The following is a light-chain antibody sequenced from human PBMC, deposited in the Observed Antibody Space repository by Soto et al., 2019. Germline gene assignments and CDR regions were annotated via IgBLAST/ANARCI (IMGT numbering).Light chain of an antibody. J-gene: IGLJ1*01. CDR1: SSNIGSNY. CDR2: RNN. Sequence: QSVLTQPPSASGTPGQRVTISCSGSSSNIGSNYVYWYQQLPGTAPKLLIYRNNQRPSGVPDRFSGSKSGTSASLAISGLRSEDEADYYCCSYAGGYTYVFGTVTKVTVL. V-gene: IGLV1-47*01. CDR3: CSYAGGYTYV.